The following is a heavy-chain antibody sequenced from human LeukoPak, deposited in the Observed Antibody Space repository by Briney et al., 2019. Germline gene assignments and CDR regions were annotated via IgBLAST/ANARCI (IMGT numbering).Heavy chain of an antibody. CDR1: GFTFSSYA. Sequence: TGGSLRLSCAASGFTFSSYAMHWVRQAPGKGLEWVTIISYDASNKYYADSVKGRFTISRDNPKNTLYLQLDSLRPEDTAVYYCAKSRLVAVVAAYMDVWGKGTTVTVSS. D-gene: IGHD2-15*01. CDR2: ISYDASNK. V-gene: IGHV3-30*18. CDR3: AKSRLVAVVAAYMDV. J-gene: IGHJ6*04.